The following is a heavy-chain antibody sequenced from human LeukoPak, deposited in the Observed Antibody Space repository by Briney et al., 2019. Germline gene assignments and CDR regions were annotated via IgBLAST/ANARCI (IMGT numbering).Heavy chain of an antibody. Sequence: ASVKVSCKTSGYTFTSYGIIWVRQAPGQGLEWMGWISAYSGNRNYAQKLQGRVTMTTDTSTSTAYMELRSLRSDDTAVYYCARGGPGWDSSSWYNYWGQGTLVTVSS. CDR2: ISAYSGNR. CDR3: ARGGPGWDSSSWYNY. J-gene: IGHJ4*02. V-gene: IGHV1-18*01. CDR1: GYTFTSYG. D-gene: IGHD6-13*01.